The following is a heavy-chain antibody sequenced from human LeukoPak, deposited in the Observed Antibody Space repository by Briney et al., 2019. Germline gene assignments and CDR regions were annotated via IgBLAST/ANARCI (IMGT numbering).Heavy chain of an antibody. D-gene: IGHD3-22*01. J-gene: IGHJ4*02. CDR3: AKNRDSSDFPRDFDF. CDR1: GFTFSSYG. V-gene: IGHV3-30*02. CDR2: IRHDGSYQ. Sequence: GGSLRVSCAAFGFTFSSYGMHWVRQTPGKGLEWVAYIRHDGSYQQYADSVKGRFTVTRVNSNDMVYLQMNSLRTEDTAVYYCAKNRDSSDFPRDFDFWGQGTLVTVSS.